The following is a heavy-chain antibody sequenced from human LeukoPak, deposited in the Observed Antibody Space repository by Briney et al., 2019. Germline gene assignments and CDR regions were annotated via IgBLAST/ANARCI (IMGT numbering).Heavy chain of an antibody. Sequence: SETLSLTCIVSGGSISSSSYYWGWIRQPPGKGLEWIGNIYYGENTYYNPSLKSRVTISIDTSKNQFYLKLSSLTAADTAVYYCARRDDSSGYHKIFDYWGPGTLVTVSS. CDR1: GGSISSSSYY. CDR2: IYYGENT. V-gene: IGHV4-39*01. J-gene: IGHJ4*02. D-gene: IGHD3-22*01. CDR3: ARRDDSSGYHKIFDY.